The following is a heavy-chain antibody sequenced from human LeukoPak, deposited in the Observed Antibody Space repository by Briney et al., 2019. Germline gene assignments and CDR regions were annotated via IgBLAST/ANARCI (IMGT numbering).Heavy chain of an antibody. CDR2: IYYSGST. CDR1: GGSISSGDYY. V-gene: IGHV4-30-4*01. Sequence: PSQTLSLTCAVPGGSISSGDYYWSWIRQPPGKGLEWIGYIYYSGSTYYNPSLKSRVTISVDTSKNQFSLKLSSVTAADTAVYYCARADYYGSGSYFLFDYWGQGTLVTVSS. D-gene: IGHD3-10*01. CDR3: ARADYYGSGSYFLFDY. J-gene: IGHJ4*02.